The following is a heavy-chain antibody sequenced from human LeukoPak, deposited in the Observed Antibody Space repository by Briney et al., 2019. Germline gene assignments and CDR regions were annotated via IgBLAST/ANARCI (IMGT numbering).Heavy chain of an antibody. D-gene: IGHD4-11*01. CDR2: INPNSGDT. Sequence: ASVTVSCKASGYIFTDYYIHWVRQAPGQGPEWMGRINPNSGDTDSAQKFQGRVTTTRVTSITTVYMEMRRLTSDDTAVYYCARVAYGNNATPFDHWGQGTLVIVSS. CDR1: GYIFTDYY. CDR3: ARVAYGNNATPFDH. V-gene: IGHV1-2*06. J-gene: IGHJ4*02.